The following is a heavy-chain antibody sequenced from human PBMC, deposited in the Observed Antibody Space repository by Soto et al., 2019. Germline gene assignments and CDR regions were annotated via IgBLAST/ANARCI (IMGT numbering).Heavy chain of an antibody. CDR2: INHSGST. J-gene: IGHJ6*02. CDR3: ASDYYDSSGYYRGMDV. V-gene: IGHV4-34*01. D-gene: IGHD3-22*01. CDR1: GGSFSGYY. Sequence: ETPSLTCAVYGGSFSGYYWSWIRQPPGKGLEWIGEINHSGSTNYNPSLKSRVTISVDTSKNQFSLKLSSVTAADTAVYYCASDYYDSSGYYRGMDVWGQGTTVTVSS.